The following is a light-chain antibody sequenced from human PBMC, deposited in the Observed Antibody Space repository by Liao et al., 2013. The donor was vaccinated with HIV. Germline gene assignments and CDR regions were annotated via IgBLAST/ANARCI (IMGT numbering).Light chain of an antibody. Sequence: SLVLTQPPSVSVAPGKTARLTCGGNNIGSKTVHWYQKKPGQSPVLVITYDSGRPSGIPERFSGSNSGNTATLTISGTQAMDEAHYYCQTWDSSTGVFGTGTKVTVL. CDR2: YDS. CDR3: QTWDSSTGV. J-gene: IGLJ1*01. V-gene: IGLV3-21*01. CDR1: NIGSKT.